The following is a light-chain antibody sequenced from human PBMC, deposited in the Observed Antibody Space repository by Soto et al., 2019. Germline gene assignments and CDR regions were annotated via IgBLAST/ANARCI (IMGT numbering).Light chain of an antibody. Sequence: EIVLTQSQATLSFSPGEGSILGCSASQSVSRYLAWYQQKPGQAPRLLIYDASNRATGIPARFSGSGSGTDFTLTISSLEPEDFAVYYCQQRSNWPPITFGQGTRLEIK. CDR3: QQRSNWPPIT. CDR1: QSVSRY. CDR2: DAS. J-gene: IGKJ5*01. V-gene: IGKV3-11*01.